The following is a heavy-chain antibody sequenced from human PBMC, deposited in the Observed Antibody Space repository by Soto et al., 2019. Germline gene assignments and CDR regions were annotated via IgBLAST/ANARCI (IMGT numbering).Heavy chain of an antibody. J-gene: IGHJ6*02. CDR3: AEVGATGTFNGLDV. CDR2: IVVGSGNT. D-gene: IGHD1-1*01. CDR1: GFTFASSA. V-gene: IGHV1-58*01. Sequence: SVKVSCKASGFTFASSAVQWVRQARGQRLEWIGWIVVGSGNTNYAQKFQERVTITRDMSTSTAYMELSSLRSEDTAVYYCAEVGATGTFNGLDVWGQGTTVTVSS.